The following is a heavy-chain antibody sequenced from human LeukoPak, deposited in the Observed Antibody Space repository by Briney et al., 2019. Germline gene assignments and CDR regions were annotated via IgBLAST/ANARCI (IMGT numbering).Heavy chain of an antibody. Sequence: GASVKVSCKASGYTFTSYGISWVRQAPGQGLEWMGWISAYNGNTNYAQKLQGRVTMTTDTSTSTAYMELRSLRSDDTAVYYCARGINEFKVVVVAVAYFDYWGQGTLVTVSS. J-gene: IGHJ4*02. D-gene: IGHD2-15*01. CDR1: GYTFTSYG. CDR2: ISAYNGNT. V-gene: IGHV1-18*01. CDR3: ARGINEFKVVVVAVAYFDY.